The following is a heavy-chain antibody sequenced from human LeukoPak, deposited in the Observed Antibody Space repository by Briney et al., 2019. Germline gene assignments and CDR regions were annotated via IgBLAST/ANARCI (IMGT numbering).Heavy chain of an antibody. J-gene: IGHJ3*02. CDR1: GFTFSSYE. V-gene: IGHV3-48*03. Sequence: GGSLRLSCAASGFTFSSYEMNWVRQAPGKGLEWVSYISSSGGTIYYADSVKGRFTISRDNAKNSLYLQMNSLRAEDTAVYYCARERPSWDAFDIWGQGTMVTVSS. CDR3: ARERPSWDAFDI. CDR2: ISSSGGTI.